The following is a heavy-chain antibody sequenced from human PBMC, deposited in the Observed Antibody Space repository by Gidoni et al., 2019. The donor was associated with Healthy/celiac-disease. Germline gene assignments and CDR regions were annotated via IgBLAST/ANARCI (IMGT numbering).Heavy chain of an antibody. CDR3: ARDRLRPNYYFDY. J-gene: IGHJ4*02. D-gene: IGHD4-17*01. CDR1: GFTFSSYS. Sequence: EVQLVESGGGLVKPGGSLRLSCAASGFTFSSYSMNWVRQAPGKGLEWVSAISSSSSYIYYADSEKGRFTISRDNAKNSLYLQMNSLRAEDTAVYYCARDRLRPNYYFDYWGQGTLVTVSS. CDR2: ISSSSSYI. V-gene: IGHV3-21*01.